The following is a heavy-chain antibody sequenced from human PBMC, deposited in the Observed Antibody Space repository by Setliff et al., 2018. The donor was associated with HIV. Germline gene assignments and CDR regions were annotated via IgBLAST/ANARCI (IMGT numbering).Heavy chain of an antibody. D-gene: IGHD3-22*01. V-gene: IGHV4-34*01. CDR3: ARLPSGYHYDSSDYYGYFFDY. CDR1: GGSFSGYY. CDR2: INHSGST. Sequence: SETLSLTCDVYGGSFSGYYWSWIRQPPGKGLEWIGKINHSGSTNYNPSLKSRVTISIQTSKNQFSLKLTSVTAADTAVYYCARLPSGYHYDSSDYYGYFFDYWGQGTLVTVSS. J-gene: IGHJ4*02.